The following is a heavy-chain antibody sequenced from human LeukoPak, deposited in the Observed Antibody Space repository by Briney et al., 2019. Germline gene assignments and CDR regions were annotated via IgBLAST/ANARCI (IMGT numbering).Heavy chain of an antibody. V-gene: IGHV1-18*01. CDR2: ISAYNGNT. D-gene: IGHD6-13*01. CDR3: ARDPPAAGTTYYYYGMDV. J-gene: IGHJ6*02. CDR1: GYTFTNYG. Sequence: ASVKVSCKASGYTFTNYGINWVRQAPGQGLEWMGWISAYNGNTNYAQKLQGRVTMTTDTSTSTAYMELRSLRSDDTAVYYCARDPPAAGTTYYYYGMDVWGQGTTVTASS.